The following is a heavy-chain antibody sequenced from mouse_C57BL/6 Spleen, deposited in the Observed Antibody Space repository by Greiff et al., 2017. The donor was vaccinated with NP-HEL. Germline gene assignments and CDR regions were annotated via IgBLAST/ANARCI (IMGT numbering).Heavy chain of an antibody. CDR3: TALSADYSRYWYFDV. Sequence: VQLKQSGTVLARPGASVKMSCKTSGYTFTSYWMHWVKQRPGQGLEWIGAIYPGNSDTSYNQKFKGKATLTAVTSASTAYMELSSLTNEDSAVYDCTALSADYSRYWYFDVWGTGTTVTVSS. V-gene: IGHV1-5*01. J-gene: IGHJ1*03. CDR2: IYPGNSDT. D-gene: IGHD2-12*01. CDR1: GYTFTSYW.